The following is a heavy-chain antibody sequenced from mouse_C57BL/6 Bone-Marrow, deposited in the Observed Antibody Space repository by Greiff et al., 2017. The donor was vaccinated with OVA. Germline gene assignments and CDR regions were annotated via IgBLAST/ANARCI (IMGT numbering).Heavy chain of an antibody. Sequence: VHLVESGPGLVQPSQSLSITCTVSGFSLTSYGVHWVRQSPGKGLEWLGVIWRGGSTDYNAAFMSRLSITKDNSKSQVFFKMNSLQADDTAIYYCAKGGYDERPWFAYWGQGTLVTVSA. D-gene: IGHD2-2*01. J-gene: IGHJ3*01. V-gene: IGHV2-5*01. CDR2: IWRGGST. CDR3: AKGGYDERPWFAY. CDR1: GFSLTSYG.